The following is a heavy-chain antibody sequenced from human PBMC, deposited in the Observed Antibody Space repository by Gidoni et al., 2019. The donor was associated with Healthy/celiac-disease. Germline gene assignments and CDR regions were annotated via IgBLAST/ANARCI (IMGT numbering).Heavy chain of an antibody. D-gene: IGHD6-13*01. V-gene: IGHV1-18*01. CDR1: GYTFTSYG. Sequence: QVQLVQSGAEVKKPGAAVKVSCKASGYTFTSYGISWVRQAPGQGLEWMGWISAYNGHPNYAQKLQGRVTMTTDTSTSTAYMELRSLRSDDTAVYYCARDFGPVRAAAGTRGYYYYYYGMDVWGQGTTVTVSS. CDR3: ARDFGPVRAAAGTRGYYYYYYGMDV. J-gene: IGHJ6*02. CDR2: ISAYNGHP.